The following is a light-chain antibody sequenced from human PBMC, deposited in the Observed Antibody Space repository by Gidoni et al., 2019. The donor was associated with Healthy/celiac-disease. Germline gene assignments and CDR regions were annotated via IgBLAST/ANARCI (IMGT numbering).Light chain of an antibody. CDR3: CSYAGSSTYVV. CDR1: SSDVGRYNL. V-gene: IGLV2-23*01. J-gene: IGLJ2*01. Sequence: QSALTQPASVSASPGQPITISCTGTSSDVGRYNLVSWYQQHPGKAPKLMIYEGSKRPSGVSNRFSGSKSGNTASLTISGLQAEDEADYYCCSYAGSSTYVVFGGGTKLTVL. CDR2: EGS.